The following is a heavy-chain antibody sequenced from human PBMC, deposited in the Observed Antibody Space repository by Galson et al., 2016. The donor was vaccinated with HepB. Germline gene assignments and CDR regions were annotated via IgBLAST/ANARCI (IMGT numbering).Heavy chain of an antibody. CDR1: GDSVSSHSAA. Sequence: CAISGDSVSSHSAAWTWIRQSPSRGLEWLGRTYYRSKWYNSYAVSVEGRITINPDTSKNQFSLQLNSVTPEDTAVYYCARSPLWGRPTFSSWGQGTLVTVSS. CDR3: ARSPLWGRPTFSS. J-gene: IGHJ5*02. CDR2: TYYRSKWYN. V-gene: IGHV6-1*01. D-gene: IGHD2/OR15-2a*01.